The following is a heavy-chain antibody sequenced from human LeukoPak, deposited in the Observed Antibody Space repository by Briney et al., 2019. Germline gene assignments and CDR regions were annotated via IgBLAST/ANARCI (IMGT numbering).Heavy chain of an antibody. D-gene: IGHD1-26*01. CDR1: GFTFSSYW. V-gene: IGHV3-74*01. CDR2: INSDGSST. J-gene: IGHJ3*02. Sequence: GVLRLSCAASGFTFSSYWMHWVRQAPGKGLVWVSRINSDGSSTGYADSVKGRFTISRDNAKNTLYLQMNSLRAEDTAVYYCARRLYSGSYLEFLFAFDIWGQGTMVTVSS. CDR3: ARRLYSGSYLEFLFAFDI.